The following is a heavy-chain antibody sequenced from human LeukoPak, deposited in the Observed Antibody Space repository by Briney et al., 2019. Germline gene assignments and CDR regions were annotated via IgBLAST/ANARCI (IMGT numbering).Heavy chain of an antibody. D-gene: IGHD6-13*01. J-gene: IGHJ4*02. CDR3: ARGYSSPVPNFDY. V-gene: IGHV1-2*02. CDR2: INPNNDGT. CDR1: GYTFTDYY. Sequence: ASVKVSCKASGYTFTDYYMHWVRQAPGQGLEWMGWINPNNDGTSYAQKFQGRVTMTRDTSITTSYMELPSLTSDDTAVYYCARGYSSPVPNFDYWGQGTLVTVSS.